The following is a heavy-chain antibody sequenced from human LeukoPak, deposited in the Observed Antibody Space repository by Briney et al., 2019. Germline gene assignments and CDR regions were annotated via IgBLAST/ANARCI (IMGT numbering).Heavy chain of an antibody. V-gene: IGHV3-7*05. J-gene: IGHJ4*02. CDR2: IKEDGSEK. CDR3: VRDCGFHTFDY. Sequence: GGSLRLSYAASGFTFSGYWMTWVRQAPGKGLEYVVNIKEDGSEKYYVDSVKGRFTTSRDNTKNSLYLQMSSLRGDDTAVYYCVRDCGFHTFDYWGQGTLVAVSS. D-gene: IGHD2-21*01. CDR1: GFTFSGYW.